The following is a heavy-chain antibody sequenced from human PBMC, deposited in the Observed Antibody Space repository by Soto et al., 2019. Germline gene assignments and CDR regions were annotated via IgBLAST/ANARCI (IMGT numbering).Heavy chain of an antibody. V-gene: IGHV3-30*18. CDR2: ISYDGSNK. D-gene: IGHD6-6*01. CDR1: GFTFSSDG. CDR3: AKGFIAARRGFDY. Sequence: HPGGSLRLACAASGFTFSSDGMHWVRQAPGKGLEWVAVISYDGSNKYYADSVKGRFTISRDNSKNTLYLQMNSLRAEDTAVYYCAKGFIAARRGFDYWGQGILVTVSS. J-gene: IGHJ4*02.